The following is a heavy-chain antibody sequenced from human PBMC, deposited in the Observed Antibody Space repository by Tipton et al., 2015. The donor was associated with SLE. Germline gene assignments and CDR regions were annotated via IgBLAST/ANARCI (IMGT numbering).Heavy chain of an antibody. CDR3: ARSVLGGLYGIDY. CDR2: IYYAGST. V-gene: IGHV4-59*01. CDR1: GGSINSYY. Sequence: TLSLTCTVSGGSINSYYWSWIRQPPGKGLEWIGYIYYAGSTNYNPSLKSRVTISVDTSKNQFSLKLSSVTAAGTAVYYCARSVLGGLYGIDYWGQGTLVTVPS. J-gene: IGHJ4*02. D-gene: IGHD3-16*01.